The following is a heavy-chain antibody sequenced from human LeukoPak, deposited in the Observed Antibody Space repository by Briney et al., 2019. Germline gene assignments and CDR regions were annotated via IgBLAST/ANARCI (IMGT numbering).Heavy chain of an antibody. J-gene: IGHJ4*02. CDR3: ARYSSSWTIFDY. CDR2: ISSSSSYI. V-gene: IGHV3-21*01. CDR1: GFTFSSYS. Sequence: GGSLRLSCAASGFTFSSYSMNWVRQAPGKGLEWASSISSSSSYIYYADSVKGRFTISRDNAKNSLYLQMNSLRAEDTAVYYCARYSSSWTIFDYWGQGTLVTVSS. D-gene: IGHD6-13*01.